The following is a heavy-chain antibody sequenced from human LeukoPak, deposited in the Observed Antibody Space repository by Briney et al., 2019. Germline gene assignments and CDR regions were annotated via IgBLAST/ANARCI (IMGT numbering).Heavy chain of an antibody. J-gene: IGHJ4*02. D-gene: IGHD3-22*01. CDR3: ARANYFDTSGSWN. Sequence: ASVKVSCKASGYTFTANYMHWVRQAPGQGREWMGWINPHSGGTSYAQRFQGRVTMTRDTSISTAYMELSRLRSDDTAVYYCARANYFDTSGSWNWGQGTLVTVSS. CDR2: INPHSGGT. V-gene: IGHV1-2*02. CDR1: GYTFTANY.